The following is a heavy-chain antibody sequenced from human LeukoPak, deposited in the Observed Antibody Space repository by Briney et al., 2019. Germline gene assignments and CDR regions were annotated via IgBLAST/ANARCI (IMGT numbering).Heavy chain of an antibody. V-gene: IGHV3-21*01. CDR2: ISSSSSYI. CDR3: ARATPPYYYDSSTFDY. D-gene: IGHD3-22*01. J-gene: IGHJ4*02. Sequence: GGSLRLSCAASGFTFSSYSMNWARQAPGKGLEWVSSISSSSSYIYYADSVKGRFTISRDNAKNSLYLQMNSLRAEDTAVYYCARATPPYYYDSSTFDYWGQGTLVTVSS. CDR1: GFTFSSYS.